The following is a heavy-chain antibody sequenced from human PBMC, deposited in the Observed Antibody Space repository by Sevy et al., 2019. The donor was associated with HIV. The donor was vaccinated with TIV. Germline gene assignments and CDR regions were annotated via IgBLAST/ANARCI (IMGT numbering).Heavy chain of an antibody. D-gene: IGHD3-22*01. J-gene: IGHJ4*02. CDR1: GFTFSNAW. Sequence: GGSLRLSCAVSGFTFSNAWMNWVRQAPGTGLQWVGLIKSKIDGETTDYAAPVKGRFTISRDDSKNTVYLQVNSLKTEDTAVYYCATAPGYYDSSPFDYWGPGTLVTVSS. CDR3: ATAPGYYDSSPFDY. V-gene: IGHV3-15*01. CDR2: IKSKIDGETT.